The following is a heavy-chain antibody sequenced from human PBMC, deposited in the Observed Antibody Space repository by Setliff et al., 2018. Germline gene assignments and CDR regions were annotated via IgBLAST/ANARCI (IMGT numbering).Heavy chain of an antibody. Sequence: SETLSLTCTVYGASFSNYYWGWVRQPPEERLEWIGEIDHSGRTKYNPSLKGRVTISVDTSKNQFSLRLSSVTAADTAVYYCRFWSGYLKNDFWGQGTLVTVSS. CDR1: GASFSNYY. V-gene: IGHV4-34*01. CDR3: RFWSGYLKNDF. D-gene: IGHD3-3*01. CDR2: IDHSGRT. J-gene: IGHJ4*02.